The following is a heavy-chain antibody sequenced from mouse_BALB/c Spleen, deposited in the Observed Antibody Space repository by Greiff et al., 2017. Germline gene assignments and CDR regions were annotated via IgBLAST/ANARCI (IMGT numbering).Heavy chain of an antibody. V-gene: IGHV2-9*02. CDR3: ARGSYGNYVIDY. CDR1: GFSLTSYG. Sequence: VKLMESGPGLVAPSQSLSITCTVSGFSLTSYGVHWVRQPPGKGLEWLGVIWAGGSTNYNSARMSRLSISKANSKSQVFLKMNSLHTDDTAMYYGARGSYGNYVIDYWGQGTTLTVSS. D-gene: IGHD2-1*01. CDR2: IWAGGST. J-gene: IGHJ2*01.